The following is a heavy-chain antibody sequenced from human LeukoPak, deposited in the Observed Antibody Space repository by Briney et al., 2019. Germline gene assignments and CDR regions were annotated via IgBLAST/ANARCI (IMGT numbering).Heavy chain of an antibody. CDR3: AKEGSLSSIGAIGH. CDR2: INPGGLNT. Sequence: ASVKVSCKASGYTFNSYYIQWVRQAPGQGLECMGRINPGGLNTNYAQKFQGRITTTRDTSTSTVYMELSRLTSEDTAVYYCAKEGSLSSIGAIGHWGQGTLVTVSS. D-gene: IGHD3-10*01. CDR1: GYTFNSYY. V-gene: IGHV1-46*02. J-gene: IGHJ4*02.